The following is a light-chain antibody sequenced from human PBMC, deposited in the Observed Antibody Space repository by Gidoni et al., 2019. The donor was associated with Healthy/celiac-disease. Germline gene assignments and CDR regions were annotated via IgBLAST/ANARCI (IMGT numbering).Light chain of an antibody. CDR3: MQALQTPIT. CDR1: QSLLHSNGYNY. Sequence: DIVMTQSPLSLPVTPGEPASISCRSSQSLLHSNGYNYWDWYLQKPGQSPQLLIYLGSHRASWVPDRFSGSGSGTDFPLKISRVEAEDVGVYYCMQALQTPITFGPGTNVDIK. J-gene: IGKJ3*01. V-gene: IGKV2-28*01. CDR2: LGS.